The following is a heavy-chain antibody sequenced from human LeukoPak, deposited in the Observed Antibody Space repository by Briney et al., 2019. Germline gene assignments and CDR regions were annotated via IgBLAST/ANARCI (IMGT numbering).Heavy chain of an antibody. CDR1: GFTFSSYG. Sequence: GGSLRLSCAASGFTFSSYGMHWVRQAPGKGLEWVAFIRYDGSNKYYADSVKGRFTISRDNSKNTLYLQMNSLRAEDTAVYYCAKVGGYSYGFYYYMDVWGKGTTVSISS. CDR2: IRYDGSNK. CDR3: AKVGGYSYGFYYYMDV. J-gene: IGHJ6*03. V-gene: IGHV3-30*02. D-gene: IGHD5-18*01.